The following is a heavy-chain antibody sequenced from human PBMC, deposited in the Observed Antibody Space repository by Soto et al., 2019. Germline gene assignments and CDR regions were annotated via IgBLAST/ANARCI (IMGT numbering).Heavy chain of an antibody. D-gene: IGHD3-22*01. Sequence: PGGSLRLSCAASGFTFSSYAMSWVRQAPGKGLEWVSAISGSGGSTYYADSVKGRFTISRDNSKNTLYLQMNSLRAEDTAVYYCAKGYYDSSGYRGPGVMDVWGQGTTVTVSS. CDR1: GFTFSSYA. CDR3: AKGYYDSSGYRGPGVMDV. CDR2: ISGSGGST. J-gene: IGHJ6*02. V-gene: IGHV3-23*01.